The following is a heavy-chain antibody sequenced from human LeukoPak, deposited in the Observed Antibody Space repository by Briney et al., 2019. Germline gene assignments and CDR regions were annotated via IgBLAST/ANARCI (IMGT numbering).Heavy chain of an antibody. V-gene: IGHV4-59*01. CDR2: IYYSGNT. CDR3: ARLWSEGNWENWFDP. CDR1: GGSISSYY. Sequence: SETLSVTCTVSGGSISSYYWSWIRQPPGKGLEWIGYIYYSGNTNYNPSLKSRVTISVDTSKNQFSLKLSSVTAADTAVYYCARLWSEGNWENWFDPWGQGTLVTVSS. D-gene: IGHD3-3*01. J-gene: IGHJ5*02.